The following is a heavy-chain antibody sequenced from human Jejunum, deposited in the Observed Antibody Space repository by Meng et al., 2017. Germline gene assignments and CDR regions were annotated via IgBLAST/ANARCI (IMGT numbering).Heavy chain of an antibody. CDR3: ARREWLERFHFDF. J-gene: IGHJ4*02. Sequence: QLQVQELGPGLVKPSETLSLTCSGSGGSISNTTYYWDWIRQPPGKGLEWIGSINYSGRTYHNPSLKSRLTISVDTSKNHLSLKLSSVTAADTAVYYCARREWLERFHFDFWGQGTLVTVSS. CDR1: GGSISNTTYY. D-gene: IGHD6-19*01. CDR2: INYSGRT. V-gene: IGHV4-39*02.